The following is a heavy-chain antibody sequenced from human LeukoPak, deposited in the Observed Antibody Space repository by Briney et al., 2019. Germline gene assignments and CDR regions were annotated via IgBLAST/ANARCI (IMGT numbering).Heavy chain of an antibody. J-gene: IGHJ4*02. CDR3: ARGWLYGSGRPDY. CDR1: GYTFTGYY. V-gene: IGHV1-2*02. CDR2: INPNSGGT. Sequence: ASVKVSCKASGYTFTGYYMHWVRQAPGQGLEWMGWINPNSGGTNYAQKLQGRVTMTTDTSTSTAYMELRSLRSDDTAVYYCARGWLYGSGRPDYWGQGTLVTVSS. D-gene: IGHD3-10*01.